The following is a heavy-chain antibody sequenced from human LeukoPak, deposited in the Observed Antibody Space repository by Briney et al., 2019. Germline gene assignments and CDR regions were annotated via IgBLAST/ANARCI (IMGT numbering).Heavy chain of an antibody. V-gene: IGHV3-30-3*01. CDR1: GFTFSSYA. CDR2: IPYDGSNK. J-gene: IGHJ4*02. CDR3: ARETTSWYYDFWSGKYYFDY. Sequence: GRSLRLSCAASGFTFSSYAMHWVRQAPGKGLEWVAVIPYDGSNKYYADSVKGRFTISRDNSKNTLYLQMNSLRAEDTAVYYCARETTSWYYDFWSGKYYFDYWGQGTLVTVSS. D-gene: IGHD3-3*01.